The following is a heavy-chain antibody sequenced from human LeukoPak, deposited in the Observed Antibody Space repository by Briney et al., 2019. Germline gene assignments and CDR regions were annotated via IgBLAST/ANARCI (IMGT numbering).Heavy chain of an antibody. Sequence: GRSLRLSCAASGFTFSSYAMHWVRQAPGKGLEWVAVISYDGSNKYYADSVKGRFTISRDNSKNTLYLQINSLRAEDTAVYYCARAEAFDIWGQGTMVTVSS. J-gene: IGHJ3*02. CDR2: ISYDGSNK. CDR3: ARAEAFDI. CDR1: GFTFSSYA. V-gene: IGHV3-30*01.